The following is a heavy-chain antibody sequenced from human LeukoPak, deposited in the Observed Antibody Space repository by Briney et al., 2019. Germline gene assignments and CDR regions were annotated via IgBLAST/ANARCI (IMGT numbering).Heavy chain of an antibody. J-gene: IGHJ5*02. CDR1: GGTFSSYA. CDR2: IIPIFGTA. V-gene: IGHV1-69*06. Sequence: SVKVSCKASGGTFSSYAISWVRQAPGRGLEWMGGIIPIFGTANYAQKFQGRVTITADKPTGTAYMELSSLRSEDTAVYYCARDSRRCSSTSCYWGWFDPWGQGTLVTVSS. CDR3: ARDSRRCSSTSCYWGWFDP. D-gene: IGHD2-2*01.